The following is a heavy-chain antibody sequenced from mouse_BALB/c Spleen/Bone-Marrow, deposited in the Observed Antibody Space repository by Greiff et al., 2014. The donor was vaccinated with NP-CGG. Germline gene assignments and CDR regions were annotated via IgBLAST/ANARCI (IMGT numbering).Heavy chain of an antibody. CDR2: ISRGGSYI. J-gene: IGHJ1*01. CDR1: GFTFSTYA. D-gene: IGHD2-1*01. Sequence: EVMLVESGGGLVKPGGSLKLSCAASGFTFSTYAMSWVRQTPEKRLEWVATISRGGSYIYYPDSVKGRFTISRDDAQNTLYLQMSSLGSEDTAIYYCARRYGNYGNFDVWGAGTTVTVSS. V-gene: IGHV5-9-1*01. CDR3: ARRYGNYGNFDV.